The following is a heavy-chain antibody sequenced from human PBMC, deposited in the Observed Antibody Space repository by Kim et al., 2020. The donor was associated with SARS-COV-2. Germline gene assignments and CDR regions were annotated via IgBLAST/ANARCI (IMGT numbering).Heavy chain of an antibody. CDR2: IIPIFGTA. V-gene: IGHV1-69*13. CDR3: ARGPYGSGSYYLWGYYYGMDV. D-gene: IGHD3-10*01. Sequence: SVKVSCKASGGTFSSYAISWVRQAPGQGLEWMGGIIPIFGTANYAQKFQGRVTITADESTSTAYMELSSLRSEDTAVYYCARGPYGSGSYYLWGYYYGMDVWGQGTTVTVSS. J-gene: IGHJ6*02. CDR1: GGTFSSYA.